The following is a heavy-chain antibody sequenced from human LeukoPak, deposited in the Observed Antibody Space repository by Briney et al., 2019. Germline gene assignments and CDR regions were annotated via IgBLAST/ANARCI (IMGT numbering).Heavy chain of an antibody. Sequence: SETPSLTCAVYGGSFSGYYWSWIRQPPGKGLEWIGEINHSGSTNYNPSLKSRVTISVDTSKNQFSLKLSSVTAADTAVYYCAGLVVSDYWGQGTLVTVSS. V-gene: IGHV4-34*01. CDR2: INHSGST. CDR3: AGLVVSDY. J-gene: IGHJ4*02. CDR1: GGSFSGYY. D-gene: IGHD3-22*01.